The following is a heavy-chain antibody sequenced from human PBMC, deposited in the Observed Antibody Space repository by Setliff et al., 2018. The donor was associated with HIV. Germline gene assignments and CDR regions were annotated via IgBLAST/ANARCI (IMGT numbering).Heavy chain of an antibody. V-gene: IGHV3-66*02. CDR2: IYSEGST. CDR3: ARGRPTIFGVHNRPLDH. CDR1: GFTVSSNY. Sequence: PGGSLRLSCAASGFTVSSNYMSWVRQAPEKGLEWVSLIYSEGSTYYADSVKGRFTISRDVPKNTLFLQMNNLGTEDTAVYYCARGRPTIFGVHNRPLDHWGQGTLVTVSS. D-gene: IGHD3-3*01. J-gene: IGHJ4*02.